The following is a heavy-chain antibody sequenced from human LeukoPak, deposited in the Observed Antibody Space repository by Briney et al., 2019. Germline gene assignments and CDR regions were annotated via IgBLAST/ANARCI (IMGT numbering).Heavy chain of an antibody. CDR3: TKGGHLDY. V-gene: IGHV3-7*01. CDR2: MNGDGSEK. J-gene: IGHJ4*02. CDR1: GFSFSTFW. Sequence: PGGSLRLSCAASGFSFSTFWMAWVRQAPGKGLEWVADMNGDGSEKHYLDSVRGRFTISRDNAKNSLYLQMNRLRVEDTATYYCTKGGHLDYWGQGTLVTVSS. D-gene: IGHD3-16*01.